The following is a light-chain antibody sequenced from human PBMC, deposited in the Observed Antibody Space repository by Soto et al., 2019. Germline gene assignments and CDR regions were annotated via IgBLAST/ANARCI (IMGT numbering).Light chain of an antibody. CDR3: QQYYGLPPLT. CDR2: HAS. Sequence: DIQMTQSPSSLSASVGDTVSITCQSSQNITNTLSWYQQKPGKAPNLLIYHASKLAKGVTSRFSGSGSGTDFSFIITSLQREDLATYYCQQYYGLPPLTFGQGTRLEIK. V-gene: IGKV1-33*01. CDR1: QNITNT. J-gene: IGKJ5*01.